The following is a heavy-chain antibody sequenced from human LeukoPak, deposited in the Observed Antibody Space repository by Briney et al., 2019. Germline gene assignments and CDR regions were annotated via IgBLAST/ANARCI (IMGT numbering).Heavy chain of an antibody. Sequence: ASVKVSCKASGYTFTNYAINWVRQAPGQRLEWMGWISAGNGNTKYSQKFQGRVTMTRDNSISTAYMELSSLRSEDTAVYYCATGNSYDPYNWLDPWGQGTLVTVSS. CDR2: ISAGNGNT. CDR1: GYTFTNYA. V-gene: IGHV1-3*01. D-gene: IGHD3-16*01. J-gene: IGHJ5*02. CDR3: ATGNSYDPYNWLDP.